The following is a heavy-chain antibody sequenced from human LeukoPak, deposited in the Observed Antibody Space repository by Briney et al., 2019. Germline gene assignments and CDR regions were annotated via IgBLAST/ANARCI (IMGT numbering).Heavy chain of an antibody. CDR2: IRYDGSNK. V-gene: IGHV3-30*02. CDR3: AKGNSGWQSANDY. J-gene: IGHJ4*02. CDR1: GFTFSSYG. D-gene: IGHD6-19*01. Sequence: GGSLRLSCAASGFTFSSYGMHWVRQAPGKGLEWVAFIRYDGSNKYYADSVKGRFTISRDNSKNTLYLQMNSLRAEDTAVYYCAKGNSGWQSANDYWGQGTLVTVSS.